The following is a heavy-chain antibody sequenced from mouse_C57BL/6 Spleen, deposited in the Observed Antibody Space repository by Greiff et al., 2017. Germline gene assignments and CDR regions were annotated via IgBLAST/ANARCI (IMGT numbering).Heavy chain of an antibody. Sequence: VQLQQSGAELVKPGASVKLSCTASGFNIKDYYMHWVKQRTDQGLEWIGRIDPEDGETKSAPKFPGQDPITADTSSNTAYLQLRSLTSEDTACYYYASSEYSSSSWYFDVWGTGTTVTVSS. CDR2: IDPEDGET. J-gene: IGHJ1*03. CDR3: ASSEYSSSSWYFDV. CDR1: GFNIKDYY. V-gene: IGHV14-2*01. D-gene: IGHD1-1*01.